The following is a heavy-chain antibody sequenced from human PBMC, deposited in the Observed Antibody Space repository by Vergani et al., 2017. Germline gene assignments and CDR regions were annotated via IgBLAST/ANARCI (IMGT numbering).Heavy chain of an antibody. V-gene: IGHV4-59*01. CDR3: ARVAGSGTEFDD. CDR2: IYYSGST. J-gene: IGHJ4*02. CDR1: GGSISSYY. Sequence: QVQLQESGPGLVKPSETLSLTCTVSGGSISSYYWSWIRQPPGKGLEWIGYIYYSGSTNYNPSLKSRVTISVDTSKNQFSLKLSSVTAADTAVYYCARVAGSGTEFDDWGQGTLVTVSS. D-gene: IGHD3-10*01.